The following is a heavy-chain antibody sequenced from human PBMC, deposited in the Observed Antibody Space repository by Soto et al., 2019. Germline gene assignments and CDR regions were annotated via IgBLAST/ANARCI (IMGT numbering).Heavy chain of an antibody. J-gene: IGHJ4*02. D-gene: IGHD2-2*01. Sequence: ESGGGLVQPGGSLRLSCAASGFTFSRYWMSWVRQAPGKGLEWVANIKQDGSEKYYVDSVKGRCTISRDNAKNSLYLQMNSLRAEDTAVYYCARVLPIYQAYYFDYWGQGTLVTVSS. V-gene: IGHV3-7*03. CDR2: IKQDGSEK. CDR1: GFTFSRYW. CDR3: ARVLPIYQAYYFDY.